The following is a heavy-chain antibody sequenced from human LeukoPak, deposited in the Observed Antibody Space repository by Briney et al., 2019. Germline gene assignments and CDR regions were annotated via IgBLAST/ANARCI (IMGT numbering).Heavy chain of an antibody. CDR2: ISAYNGNT. V-gene: IGHV1-18*01. J-gene: IGHJ4*02. CDR3: ARDRAGYSSGWEE. Sequence: ASVKVSCKASGYTFTSYGISWVRQAPGQGLEWMGWISAYNGNTNYAQKLQGRVTMTTDTSTSTVYMELSSLRSEDTAVYYCARDRAGYSSGWEEWGQGTLVTVSS. CDR1: GYTFTSYG. D-gene: IGHD6-19*01.